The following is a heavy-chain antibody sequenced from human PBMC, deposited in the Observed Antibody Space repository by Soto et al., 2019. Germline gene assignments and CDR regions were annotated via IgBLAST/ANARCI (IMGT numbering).Heavy chain of an antibody. J-gene: IGHJ4*02. Sequence: QVQLVQSGAEVKKPGSSVKVSCKASGGTFRSYTISWVRQAPGQGLEWMGRIIPILGIANYAQKFQGRVTITADKSTSTAYMELSSLRSVDTAVYYCARNPPTTRGHYVMDYWGQGTLVTVSS. V-gene: IGHV1-69*02. CDR3: ARNPPTTRGHYVMDY. CDR1: GGTFRSYT. CDR2: IIPILGIA. D-gene: IGHD4-17*01.